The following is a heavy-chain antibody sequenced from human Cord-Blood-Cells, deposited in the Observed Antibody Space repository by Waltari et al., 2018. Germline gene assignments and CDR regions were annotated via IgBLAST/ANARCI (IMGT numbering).Heavy chain of an antibody. CDR1: GFTFSRYC. V-gene: IGHV3-74*01. CDR2: INSDGSST. D-gene: IGHD6-6*01. CDR3: ARGPEYSSSYYFDY. Sequence: EVQMVESGGGLVQPGGYLRLSCAASGFTFSRYCMPWVRQHPGKGLVWVSRINSDGSSTSYADSVKGRFTISRDNAKNTLYLQMNSLRAEDTAVYYCARGPEYSSSYYFDYWGQGTLVTVSS. J-gene: IGHJ4*02.